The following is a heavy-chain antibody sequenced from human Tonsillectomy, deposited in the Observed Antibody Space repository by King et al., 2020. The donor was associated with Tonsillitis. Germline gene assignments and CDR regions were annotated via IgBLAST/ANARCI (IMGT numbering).Heavy chain of an antibody. V-gene: IGHV4-39*01. CDR1: GGSISRDNYY. Sequence: QLQESGPGLLKPSETLSLTCTVSGGSISRDNYYWARIRQPPGKGLEGIGAIYYSGSTFYNPSLKSRVTISLDTSRNQFSLKKTSVTATDKSVYYCAGSRETTGWSHWFDYWGQGTLVTVSS. CDR2: IYYSGST. D-gene: IGHD6-19*01. J-gene: IGHJ4*02. CDR3: AGSRETTGWSHWFDY.